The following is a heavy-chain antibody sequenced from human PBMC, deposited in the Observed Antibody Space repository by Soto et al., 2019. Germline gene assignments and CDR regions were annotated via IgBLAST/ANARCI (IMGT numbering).Heavy chain of an antibody. J-gene: IGHJ4*02. Sequence: QVQLVESGGGVVQPGRSLRLSCAASGFTFSSYAMYWVRQPPGKGLEWVAEIWYDGDNKYYADSVKGRFTISRDNSANTVFLQMDSLRAEDMAVYYCAREYSLAVVLPGYWGQGTLVTVSS. CDR1: GFTFSSYA. V-gene: IGHV3-33*01. D-gene: IGHD2-15*01. CDR2: IWYDGDNK. CDR3: AREYSLAVVLPGY.